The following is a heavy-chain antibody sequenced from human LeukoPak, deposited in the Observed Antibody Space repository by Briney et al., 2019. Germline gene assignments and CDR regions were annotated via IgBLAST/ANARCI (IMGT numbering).Heavy chain of an antibody. Sequence: GRSLRLSCAASGFTFDDYAMHWVRHAPGKGLEWVSGISWNSGSIGYADSVKGRFTISRDNAKNSLYLQMNSLRAEDTALYYCATIAAYWGQGTLVTVSS. CDR3: ATIAAY. J-gene: IGHJ4*02. D-gene: IGHD6-25*01. V-gene: IGHV3-9*01. CDR1: GFTFDDYA. CDR2: ISWNSGSI.